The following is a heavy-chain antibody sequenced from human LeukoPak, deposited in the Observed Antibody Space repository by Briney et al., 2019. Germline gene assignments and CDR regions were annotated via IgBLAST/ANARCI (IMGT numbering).Heavy chain of an antibody. D-gene: IGHD1-26*01. Sequence: EAGGSLRLSCAASGFTFSYYTINWVRQAPGKGLEWVSSISSSGSYIYYADSVKGRFTISRDNAKNSLYLQMNSLRAEDTAVYYCARDFTGATYDYWGQGTLVTVSS. CDR1: GFTFSYYT. CDR3: ARDFTGATYDY. CDR2: ISSSGSYI. V-gene: IGHV3-21*01. J-gene: IGHJ4*02.